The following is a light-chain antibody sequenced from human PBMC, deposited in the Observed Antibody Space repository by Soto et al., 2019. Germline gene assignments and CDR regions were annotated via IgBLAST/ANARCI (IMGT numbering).Light chain of an antibody. CDR3: SSYAGSNNYV. CDR2: EVT. J-gene: IGLJ1*01. CDR1: GSDIGGYNH. V-gene: IGLV2-14*01. Sequence: QSVLTQPASVSGSPGQSITISCTGTGSDIGGYNHVSWYQHHPGKAPKLIIYEVTNRPSGVSNRFSGSKSGNTASLTISGLQAEDEADYYCSSYAGSNNYVFGTGTKLTVL.